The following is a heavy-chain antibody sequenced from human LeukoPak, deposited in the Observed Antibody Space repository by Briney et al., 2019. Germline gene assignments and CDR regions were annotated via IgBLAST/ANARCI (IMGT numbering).Heavy chain of an antibody. CDR1: GGSFSGHY. CDR3: ARGSGWSTDFDY. D-gene: IGHD6-19*01. J-gene: IGHJ4*02. V-gene: IGHV4-34*01. CDR2: INHSGST. Sequence: PSETLSLTCAVYGGSFSGHYWSWIRQPPGKGLEWIGEINHSGSTNYNPSLKSRVTILVDTSKNQFSLKLSSVTAADTAVYYCARGSGWSTDFDYWGQGTLVTVSP.